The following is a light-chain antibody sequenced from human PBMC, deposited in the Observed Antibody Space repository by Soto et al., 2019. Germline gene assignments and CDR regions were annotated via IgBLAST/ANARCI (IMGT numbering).Light chain of an antibody. CDR1: SSDIGVHP. CDR3: AAWDDSLNGYV. V-gene: IGLV1-36*01. CDR2: DDN. J-gene: IGLJ1*01. Sequence: QSVLTQPPSVSAAPGQKVTISCSGSSSDIGVHPVSWYQQLPGTAPKLLIYDDNLRPSGVSDRFSASKSGTSASLAISGLQSEDEADYYCAAWDDSLNGYVFGTGTKVTVL.